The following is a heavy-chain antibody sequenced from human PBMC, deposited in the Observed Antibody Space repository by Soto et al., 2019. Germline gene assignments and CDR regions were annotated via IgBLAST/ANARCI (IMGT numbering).Heavy chain of an antibody. D-gene: IGHD2-2*01. CDR1: RVAFNKFI. J-gene: IGHJ6*02. V-gene: IGHV1-69*01. CDR3: AKVRYSSPMGYYYGMDV. CDR2: IIPVFGTA. Sequence: QAQLEQSGGEVKKLGSSVKVSCKASRVAFNKFIVTWVRQAPGLGLEWVGGIIPVFGTANYAQKFQGRVTITADESTSTSYMEVNNLRSEDTAVYYCAKVRYSSPMGYYYGMDVWGQGTTVTVSS.